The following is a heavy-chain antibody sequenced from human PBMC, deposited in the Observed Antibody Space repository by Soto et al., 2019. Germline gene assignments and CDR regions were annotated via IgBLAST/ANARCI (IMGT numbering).Heavy chain of an antibody. J-gene: IGHJ6*02. CDR3: ARPLPCFWGCYGMDV. Sequence: QVQLVQSGAEVKKPGSSVKVSCKASGGTFSSYAISWVRQAPGQGLEWMGGIIPIFCTANYAQKFQGRVTITADEFTSTAYLELSRLRSEDTALYSCARPLPCFWGCYGMDVWGQGTTVTVSS. D-gene: IGHD3-16*01. V-gene: IGHV1-69*12. CDR2: IIPIFCTA. CDR1: GGTFSSYA.